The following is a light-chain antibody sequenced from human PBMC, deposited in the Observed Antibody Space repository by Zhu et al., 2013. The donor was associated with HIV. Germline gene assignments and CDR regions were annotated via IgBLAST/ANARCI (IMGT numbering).Light chain of an antibody. CDR1: QSIGDW. J-gene: IGKJ1*01. CDR2: AAS. V-gene: IGKV1-6*01. Sequence: IQMTQSPSSLSTSVGDRVTITCRASQSIGDWVAWYQQRPGKAPNVLIYAASSLISGVPSRFSGSGSGTDFTLTIRSLQPEDFATYYCLQDYNYPPTFGQGPRWKSN. CDR3: LQDYNYPPT.